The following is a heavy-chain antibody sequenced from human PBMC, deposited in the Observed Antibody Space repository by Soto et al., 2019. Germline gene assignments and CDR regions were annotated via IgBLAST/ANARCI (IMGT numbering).Heavy chain of an antibody. J-gene: IGHJ4*02. CDR3: AKVPSHYDVWSGHGTPSGYFDY. Sequence: GGSLRLSCAASGFTFSSYAMSWVRQAPGKGLEWVSVISGSGGSTYYADSVKGRFTISRDNSKKTLYLQMNSLRAEDTAVYYCAKVPSHYDVWSGHGTPSGYFDYWGQGILVTVSS. CDR2: ISGSGGST. D-gene: IGHD3-3*01. CDR1: GFTFSSYA. V-gene: IGHV3-23*01.